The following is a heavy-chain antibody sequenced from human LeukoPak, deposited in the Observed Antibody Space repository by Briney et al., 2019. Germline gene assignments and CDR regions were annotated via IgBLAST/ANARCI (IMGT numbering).Heavy chain of an antibody. V-gene: IGHV3-21*01. CDR1: GFSFSSYN. D-gene: IGHD2-21*01. J-gene: IGHJ6*02. Sequence: GGSLRLSCAASGFSFSSYNMHWFRQAPGKGLEWVSSISSSSTYIYYADSVKGRFTISGDTAKNSLYLQMSSLRADDTAMYYCARESPRYFGMDVWGQGTTVTVSS. CDR3: ARESPRYFGMDV. CDR2: ISSSSTYI.